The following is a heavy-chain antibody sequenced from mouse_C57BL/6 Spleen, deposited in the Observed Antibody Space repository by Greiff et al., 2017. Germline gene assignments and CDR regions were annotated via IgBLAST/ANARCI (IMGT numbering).Heavy chain of an antibody. CDR1: GFTFSDYG. D-gene: IGHD1-1*01. V-gene: IGHV5-17*01. Sequence: EVQLVESGGGLVKPGGSLKLSCAASGFTFSDYGMHWVRQAPEKGLEWVAYISSGSSTIYYADTGKGRFTISRDNAKNTLFLQMTSLRSEDTAMYYCARAPVVARENYFDYWGQGTTLTVSS. J-gene: IGHJ2*01. CDR3: ARAPVVARENYFDY. CDR2: ISSGSSTI.